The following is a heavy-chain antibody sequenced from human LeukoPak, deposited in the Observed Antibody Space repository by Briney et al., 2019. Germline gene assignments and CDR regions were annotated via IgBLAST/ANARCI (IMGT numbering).Heavy chain of an antibody. D-gene: IGHD3-22*01. CDR2: ISGSGSST. Sequence: GGSLRLSCAASGFTYTSYAMSWVRQAPGKGLEWVSAISGSGSSTYYADSVKGRFTISRDNSKNTLYLQMNSLKVEDTAVYYCAKENRYYDNSGGGFDYWGQGTLVTVSS. V-gene: IGHV3-23*01. CDR3: AKENRYYDNSGGGFDY. J-gene: IGHJ4*02. CDR1: GFTYTSYA.